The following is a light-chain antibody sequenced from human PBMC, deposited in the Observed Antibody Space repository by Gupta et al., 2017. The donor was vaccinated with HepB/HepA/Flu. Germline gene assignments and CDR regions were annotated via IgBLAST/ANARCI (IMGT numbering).Light chain of an antibody. CDR2: GAS. CDR1: QGVGNNY. V-gene: IGKV3-20*01. J-gene: IGKJ2*01. Sequence: IVLTQSPGTLSLSPGERATLSCRASQGVGNNYLAWYQQKPGQAPRLLIYGASSRATGIPDRFSGSGSGTDFTLTISRLEPEDFAVYYCQQYDTSPYTFGQGTKLEI. CDR3: QQYDTSPYT.